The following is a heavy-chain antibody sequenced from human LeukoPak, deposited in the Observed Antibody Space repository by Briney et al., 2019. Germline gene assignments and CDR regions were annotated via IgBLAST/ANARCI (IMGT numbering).Heavy chain of an antibody. J-gene: IGHJ4*02. D-gene: IGHD3-10*01. CDR2: MYSGGST. CDR3: ARDTDYYGSGTLGYLDY. CDR1: GFTVNNNF. V-gene: IGHV3-66*01. Sequence: GGSLRLSCAVSGFTVNNNFMSWVRQAPGKGLEWVSVMYSGGSTYYTDSVKGRFTIYRDKSKNTLYLQMNSLRAEDTAVYYCARDTDYYGSGTLGYLDYWGQGTLVTVSS.